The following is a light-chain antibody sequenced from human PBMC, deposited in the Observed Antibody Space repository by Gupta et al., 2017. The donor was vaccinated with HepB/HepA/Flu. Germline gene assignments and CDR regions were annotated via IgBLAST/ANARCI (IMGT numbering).Light chain of an antibody. J-gene: IGLJ1*01. CDR3: NSRDSSGNHYV. V-gene: IGLV3-19*01. CDR1: SLRSYF. CDR2: GKN. Sequence: SSELTQDPAVSVALGQTVRITCRGDSLRSYFGSWYQQKAGQAPVLVIYGKNNRPSGIPDRFSGSSLGNTASLIITGAQAEDEADYYCNSRDSSGNHYVFGTGTKVTVL.